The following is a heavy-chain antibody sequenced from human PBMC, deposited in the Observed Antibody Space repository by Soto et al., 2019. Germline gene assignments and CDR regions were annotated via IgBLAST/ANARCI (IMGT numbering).Heavy chain of an antibody. CDR3: ARYRFGVVPKGVPYYYYGMDV. Sequence: PGESLKISCKGSGYSFTSYWISWVRQMPGKGLEWMGRIDPSDSYTNYSPSFQGHVTISAVKSISTAYLQWSSLKASDTAMYYCARYRFGVVPKGVPYYYYGMDVWGQGTTVTVSS. D-gene: IGHD3-3*01. J-gene: IGHJ6*02. CDR1: GYSFTSYW. CDR2: IDPSDSYT. V-gene: IGHV5-10-1*01.